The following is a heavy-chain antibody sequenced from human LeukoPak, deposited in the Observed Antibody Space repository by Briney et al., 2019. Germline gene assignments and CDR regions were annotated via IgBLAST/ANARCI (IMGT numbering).Heavy chain of an antibody. D-gene: IGHD4-17*01. CDR2: INSDGSTT. J-gene: IGHJ4*02. CDR1: GFTFSTYF. Sequence: GGSLRRSCAASGFTFSTYFMHWVRQAPGKGLVWVSRINSDGSTTSLADPVKGRFTISRDNAKNTLYLQMDSLRAEDAAVYFCARGVHYGSDYWGQGTLVTVSS. CDR3: ARGVHYGSDY. V-gene: IGHV3-74*01.